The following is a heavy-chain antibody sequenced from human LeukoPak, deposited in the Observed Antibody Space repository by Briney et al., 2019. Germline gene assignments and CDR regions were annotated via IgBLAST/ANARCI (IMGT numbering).Heavy chain of an antibody. V-gene: IGHV4-34*01. CDR1: GGSFSGYY. Sequence: SETLSLTCAVYGGSFSGYYWSWIRQPPGKGLEWIGEINHSGSTNYNPSLKSRVTISVDTSKNQFSLKLSSVTAADTAAYYCARQSSSSWYLAIDYWGQGTLVTVSS. D-gene: IGHD6-13*01. CDR2: INHSGST. J-gene: IGHJ4*02. CDR3: ARQSSSSWYLAIDY.